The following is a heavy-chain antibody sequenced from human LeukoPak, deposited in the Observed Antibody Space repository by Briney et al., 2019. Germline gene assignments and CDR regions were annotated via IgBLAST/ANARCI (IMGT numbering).Heavy chain of an antibody. Sequence: ASVKVSCKASGYTFTGYYMHWVRQAPGQGLEWMGWINPNSGGTNYAQKFQGRVTMTRDTSISTAYMELSRLRSDDTAVYYCARCTAVARNFDYWGQGTLVTVSS. CDR3: ARCTAVARNFDY. V-gene: IGHV1-2*02. D-gene: IGHD6-19*01. CDR2: INPNSGGT. J-gene: IGHJ4*02. CDR1: GYTFTGYY.